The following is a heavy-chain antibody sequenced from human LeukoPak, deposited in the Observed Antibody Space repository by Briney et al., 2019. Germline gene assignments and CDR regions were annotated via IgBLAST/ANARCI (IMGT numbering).Heavy chain of an antibody. J-gene: IGHJ4*02. Sequence: PGRSLRLSCAASGFTFGSYDMHWVSQAPGKGLEWVAVIWYDGSNKYYADSVKGRFTISRDISKNTLYLQMNSLRAEDTAVYYCARHKDWTFDYWGQGTLVTVSS. CDR2: IWYDGSNK. D-gene: IGHD3/OR15-3a*01. CDR1: GFTFGSYD. V-gene: IGHV3-33*01. CDR3: ARHKDWTFDY.